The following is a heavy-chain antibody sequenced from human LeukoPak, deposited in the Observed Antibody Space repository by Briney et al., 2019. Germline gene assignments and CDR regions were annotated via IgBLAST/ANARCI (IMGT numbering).Heavy chain of an antibody. Sequence: GGSLRLSCAASGFTFSSYSMNWVRQAPGKGLEWVSYISSSSSIIYYADSVKGRFTISRDQAKNSLYLQMNSLRAEDTAVYYCARDGRGSSSRAEWFDPWGQGTLVTVSS. D-gene: IGHD6-13*01. CDR1: GFTFSSYS. V-gene: IGHV3-48*01. CDR3: ARDGRGSSSRAEWFDP. J-gene: IGHJ5*02. CDR2: ISSSSSII.